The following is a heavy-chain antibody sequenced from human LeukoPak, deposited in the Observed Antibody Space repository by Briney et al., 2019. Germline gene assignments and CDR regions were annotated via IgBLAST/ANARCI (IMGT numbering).Heavy chain of an antibody. D-gene: IGHD1-26*01. CDR2: MNPQSGDT. CDR1: GYTFTSYD. CDR3: AVGVVYGGHEWAPDI. J-gene: IGHJ3*02. Sequence: ASVKVSCKTSGYTFTSYDINWVRQATGQGLEWMGFMNPQSGDTGFAHKFKGRISMTRDTPIRTAYMELTTLRSEDTGIYYCAVGVVYGGHEWAPDIWGQGTMVTVSS. V-gene: IGHV1-8*01.